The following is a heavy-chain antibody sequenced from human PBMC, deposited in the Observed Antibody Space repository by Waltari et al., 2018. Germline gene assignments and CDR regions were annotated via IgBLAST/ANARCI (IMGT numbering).Heavy chain of an antibody. D-gene: IGHD3-22*01. CDR1: GYTLTELS. CDR3: ATDAFDSSGYLADY. Sequence: QVQLVQSGAEVKKPGASVKVSCKVSGYTLTELSMHWVRPAPGKGLEWMGGCDPEDGETNYAQKFQGRVTMTEDTSTDTAYMELSSLGSEDTAVYYCATDAFDSSGYLADYWGQGTLVTVSS. CDR2: CDPEDGET. V-gene: IGHV1-24*01. J-gene: IGHJ4*02.